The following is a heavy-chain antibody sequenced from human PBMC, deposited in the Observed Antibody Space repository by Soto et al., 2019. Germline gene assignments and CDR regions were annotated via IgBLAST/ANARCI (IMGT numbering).Heavy chain of an antibody. V-gene: IGHV4-39*01. CDR3: ARHGGPSRTGTGFGY. CDR2: IYYSGST. D-gene: IGHD1-1*01. Sequence: PSETLSLTCTVSGASISSSSYLWGWIRQLPGKGLEWIGSIYYSGSTYYNPSLNSRATISLDTSKNQFSLKPSSVTAADTAVYYCARHGGPSRTGTGFGYWGQGTQVTVSS. CDR1: GASISSSSYL. J-gene: IGHJ4*02.